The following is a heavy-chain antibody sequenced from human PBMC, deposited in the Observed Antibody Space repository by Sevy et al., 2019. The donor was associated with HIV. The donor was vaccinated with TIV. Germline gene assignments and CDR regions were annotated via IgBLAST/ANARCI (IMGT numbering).Heavy chain of an antibody. Sequence: GGSLRLSCAASGFTFSSYSMNWVRQAPGKGLEWVSSISSSSSYIYYADSVKGRFTISRDNAKNSLYLQMNSLRAEDTAVYYCARDAALSNYYDSSGYPNAFDIWGQGTTVTVSS. CDR2: ISSSSSYI. V-gene: IGHV3-21*01. CDR1: GFTFSSYS. CDR3: ARDAALSNYYDSSGYPNAFDI. D-gene: IGHD3-22*01. J-gene: IGHJ3*02.